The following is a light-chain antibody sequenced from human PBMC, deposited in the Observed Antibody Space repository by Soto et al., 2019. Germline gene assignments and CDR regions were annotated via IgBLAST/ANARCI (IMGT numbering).Light chain of an antibody. CDR2: DDN. CDR1: SGSMASNY. V-gene: IGLV6-57*01. Sequence: NFMLTQPHSVSESPGKTVTISCTRSSGSMASNYVQWYQQRPGTSPTTVIYDDNQRPSGVPDRFSASVDRSSNSASLTISGLRTEDEADYSCQSYDSGNVVVFGGGTKLTVL. CDR3: QSYDSGNVVV. J-gene: IGLJ2*01.